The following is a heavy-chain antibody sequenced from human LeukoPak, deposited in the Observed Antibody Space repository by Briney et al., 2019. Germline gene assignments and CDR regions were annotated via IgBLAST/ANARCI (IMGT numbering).Heavy chain of an antibody. Sequence: PSETLSLTCTASGGSISSSSYYWGWIRQPPGKGLEWIGSIYYSGSTYYNPSLKSRVTISVDTSKNQFSLKLSSVTAADTAVHYCARDSGGLVRSDWFDPWGQGTLVTVSS. CDR2: IYYSGST. J-gene: IGHJ5*02. CDR3: ARDSGGLVRSDWFDP. CDR1: GGSISSSSYY. V-gene: IGHV4-39*02. D-gene: IGHD6-19*01.